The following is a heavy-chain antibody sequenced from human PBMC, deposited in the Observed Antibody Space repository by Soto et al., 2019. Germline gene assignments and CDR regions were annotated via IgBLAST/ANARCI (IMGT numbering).Heavy chain of an antibody. CDR1: GGSFSDYY. J-gene: IGHJ4*02. V-gene: IGHV4-34*01. D-gene: IGHD3-22*01. Sequence: SETLSLTCVVCGGSFSDYYWSWIRQPPGKGLEWIGEISHSGSTNYSPSLKSRVAMSVDTPKKQFSLKLSSVTAADTAVYYCARTPYDSSGYYFDYWGEGTLVTVSS. CDR2: ISHSGST. CDR3: ARTPYDSSGYYFDY.